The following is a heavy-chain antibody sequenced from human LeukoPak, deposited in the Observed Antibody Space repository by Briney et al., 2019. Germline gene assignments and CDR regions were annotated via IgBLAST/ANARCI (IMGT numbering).Heavy chain of an antibody. CDR3: VRRDPGWNYFDY. Sequence: SETLSLTCAVSGGSVNSHYWGWIRQPPGKGLQWVGDIFYTGKNNYNPSLKSRVTISLDTSKAHLSLHLTSVLAADTAIYYCVRRDPGWNYFDYWGQGILVTVSS. J-gene: IGHJ4*02. CDR2: IFYTGKN. CDR1: GGSVNSHY. D-gene: IGHD6-19*01. V-gene: IGHV4-59*08.